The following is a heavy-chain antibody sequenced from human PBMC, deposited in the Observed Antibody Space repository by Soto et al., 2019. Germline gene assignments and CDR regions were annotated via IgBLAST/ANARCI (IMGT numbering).Heavy chain of an antibody. V-gene: IGHV4-34*01. CDR1: GGSFSGYY. CDR2: INHSGST. D-gene: IGHD6-13*01. Sequence: SETLSLTCAVYGGSFSGYYWSWIRQPPGKGLEWIGEINHSGSTNYNPSLKSRVTISVDTSKNQFSLKLGSVTAADTAVYYCARCPSIRHSSSWYIRYSYFDYWGQGTLVTVSS. J-gene: IGHJ4*02. CDR3: ARCPSIRHSSSWYIRYSYFDY.